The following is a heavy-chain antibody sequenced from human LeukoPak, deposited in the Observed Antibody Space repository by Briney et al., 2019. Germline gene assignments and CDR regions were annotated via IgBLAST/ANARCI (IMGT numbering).Heavy chain of an antibody. J-gene: IGHJ6*03. CDR2: IYASGST. V-gene: IGHV4-4*07. D-gene: IGHD6-13*01. CDR1: GGSISSYY. Sequence: SETLSLTCTVSGGSISSYYWSWIRQPAGKGLEWIGRIYASGSTNYSPSLKSRVTMLVDTSKNQFSLKLSSVTAADTAVYYCARDSSSPLYYYYMDVWGKGTTVTVSS. CDR3: ARDSSSPLYYYYMDV.